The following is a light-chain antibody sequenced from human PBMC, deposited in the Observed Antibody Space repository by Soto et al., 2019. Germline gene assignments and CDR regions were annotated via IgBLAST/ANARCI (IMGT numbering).Light chain of an antibody. CDR3: QSYGTSLSGLYV. V-gene: IGLV1-40*01. CDR2: DSN. J-gene: IGLJ1*01. CDR1: SSNIGAGRD. Sequence: QSVLTQPPSVSGAPGQRVIISCTGSSSNIGAGRDVHWYRQFPGEAPKFLISDSNHRPSGVPDRFSVSKSGASASLAITGLRPEDEGDYVCQSYGTSLSGLYVFGTGTKLTVL.